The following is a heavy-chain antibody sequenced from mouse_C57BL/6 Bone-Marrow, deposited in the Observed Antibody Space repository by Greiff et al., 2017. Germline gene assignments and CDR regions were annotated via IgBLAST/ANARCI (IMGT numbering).Heavy chain of an antibody. Sequence: VQLKQSGAELVRPGASVKLSCTASGFNIKDDYIHWVKQRPEQGLEWIGWIDPEIGDTEYASQFQGKATITSDTSSNTAYLQLSSLTSEDTAVYYCSSFDGNYFDFWGRGTPLTVAS. CDR2: IDPEIGDT. J-gene: IGHJ2*01. CDR3: SSFDGNYFDF. D-gene: IGHD2-3*01. V-gene: IGHV14-4*01. CDR1: GFNIKDDY.